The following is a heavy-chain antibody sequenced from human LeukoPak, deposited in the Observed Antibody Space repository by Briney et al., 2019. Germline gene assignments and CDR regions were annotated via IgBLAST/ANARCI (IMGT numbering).Heavy chain of an antibody. D-gene: IGHD4-17*01. V-gene: IGHV4-61*02. J-gene: IGHJ4*02. CDR2: IYTSGTT. CDR3: ARSGVTTPGHFDS. Sequence: PSQTLSLTCTVSVGSIFSGNYYWSWIRQSDGKGLEWIGRIYTSGTTNYNPSLKSRVIMSVDKSQSQVSLRLTSVTAADTAVYYCARSGVTTPGHFDSWGQGTLVIVSS. CDR1: VGSIFSGNYY.